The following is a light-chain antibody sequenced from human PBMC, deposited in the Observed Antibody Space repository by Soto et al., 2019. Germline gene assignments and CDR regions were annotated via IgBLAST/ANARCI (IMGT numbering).Light chain of an antibody. V-gene: IGLV2-14*01. CDR3: SSYTSSTTPYV. CDR2: DVT. CDR1: SSDVGSYNY. J-gene: IGLJ1*01. Sequence: SALTQPASVSGSPGQSITISSTGTSSDVGSYNYVSWFQQHPGKAPKLMVYDVTNRPSGVSDRFSGSKSGNTASLTISGLQAEDEADYYCSSYTSSTTPYVFGTGTKLTVL.